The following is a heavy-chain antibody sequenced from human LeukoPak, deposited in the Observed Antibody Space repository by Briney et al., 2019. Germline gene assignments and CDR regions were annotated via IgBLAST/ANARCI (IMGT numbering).Heavy chain of an antibody. V-gene: IGHV4-4*02. D-gene: IGHD6-19*01. CDR3: ARGGSSGWKNNWFDP. CDR1: GGSISSSNW. CDR2: IYHSGST. J-gene: IGHJ5*02. Sequence: SETLSLTCAVSGGSISSSNWWSWVRQPPGKGLEWIGEIYHSGSTNYNPSLKSRVTISVDKSKNQFSLKLSSVTAADTAVYYCARGGSSGWKNNWFDPWGQGTLVTVSS.